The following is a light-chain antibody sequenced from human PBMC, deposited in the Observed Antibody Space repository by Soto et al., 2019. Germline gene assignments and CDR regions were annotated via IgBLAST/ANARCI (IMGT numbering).Light chain of an antibody. CDR2: EGS. V-gene: IGLV2-23*01. CDR3: CSYAGSSTGV. CDR1: SSDVGSYNL. J-gene: IGLJ2*01. Sequence: QSALTQPASVSGSPGQSITISCTGTSSDVGSYNLVSWYQQHPGKAPKLMIYEGSKRPSGVSNRFSGSKSGNTASPTISGLQAEDEADYYCCSYAGSSTGVFGGGTKLTVL.